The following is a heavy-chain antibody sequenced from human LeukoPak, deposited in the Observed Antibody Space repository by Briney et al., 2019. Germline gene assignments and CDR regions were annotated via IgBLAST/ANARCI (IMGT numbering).Heavy chain of an antibody. Sequence: PGGSLRLSCAASGFTFSSYAMHWVRQAPGKGLEWVAVISYDGSNKYYADSVKGRFTISRDNSKNTLYLQMNSLRAEDTAVYYCASSQYSSGWAFDYWGQGTLVTVSS. CDR1: GFTFSSYA. CDR3: ASSQYSSGWAFDY. D-gene: IGHD6-19*01. J-gene: IGHJ4*02. CDR2: ISYDGSNK. V-gene: IGHV3-30*01.